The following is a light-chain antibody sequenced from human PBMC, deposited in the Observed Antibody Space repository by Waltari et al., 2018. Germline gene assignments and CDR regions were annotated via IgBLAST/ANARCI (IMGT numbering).Light chain of an antibody. CDR1: QKVGDK. Sequence: EIVMTQFPATLSMSPGERATLSCRASQKVGDKLAWYQQKTGQAPRLLIYGASTRASGIPARFSGFGSGTEFALTITSLQPEDSAVYYCQHYSYLPLTFGGGTKVEI. CDR2: GAS. J-gene: IGKJ4*01. CDR3: QHYSYLPLT. V-gene: IGKV3-15*01.